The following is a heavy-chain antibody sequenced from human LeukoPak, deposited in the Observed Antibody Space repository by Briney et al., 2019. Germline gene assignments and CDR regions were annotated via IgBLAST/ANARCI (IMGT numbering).Heavy chain of an antibody. CDR3: ARNTFDWSLMVYAIRNYYYYMDV. CDR1: GFTFSSYG. D-gene: IGHD2-8*01. Sequence: GGSLRLSCAASGFTFSSYGMHWVRQAPGKGLEWVAFIRYDGSNKYYADSVKGRFTISRDNSKNTLYLQMNSLRADDTAVYYCARNTFDWSLMVYAIRNYYYYMDVWGKGTTVTVSS. V-gene: IGHV3-30*02. CDR2: IRYDGSNK. J-gene: IGHJ6*03.